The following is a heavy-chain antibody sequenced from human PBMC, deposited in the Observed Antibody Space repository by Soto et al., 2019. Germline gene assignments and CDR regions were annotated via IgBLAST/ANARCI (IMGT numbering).Heavy chain of an antibody. V-gene: IGHV1-18*01. CDR3: ARDRGVAPPVAGNPHYYYYMVV. CDR2: ISAFNGNT. CDR1: GYSFTNYG. D-gene: IGHD6-19*01. J-gene: IGHJ6*03. Sequence: QDQLVQSGAEVKKPGASVTVSCKASGYSFTNYGVTWVRQAPGQGLEWMGWISAFNGNTHYAQNLQGRVTMTRDASASTAYMELRSLRSDATAVYYCARDRGVAPPVAGNPHYYYYMVVWGKGTTVTVSS.